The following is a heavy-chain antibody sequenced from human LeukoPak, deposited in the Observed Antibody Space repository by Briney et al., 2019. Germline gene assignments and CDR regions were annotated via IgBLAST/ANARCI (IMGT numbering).Heavy chain of an antibody. V-gene: IGHV3-21*01. CDR3: ARVGTSTWYVLFYFDY. J-gene: IGHJ4*02. CDR2: ISTSSHYM. D-gene: IGHD6-13*01. Sequence: PGGSLRLSCAASGFTFSTYTMNWVRQAPGKGLEWVSSISTSSHYMYYADSVKGRFTISRDDAKNSLYLQMDSLRAEDTAVYYCARVGTSTWYVLFYFDYCGPGTLVTVSS. CDR1: GFTFSTYT.